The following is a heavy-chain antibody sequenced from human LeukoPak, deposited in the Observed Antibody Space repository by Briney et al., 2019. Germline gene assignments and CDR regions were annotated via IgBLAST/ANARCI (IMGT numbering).Heavy chain of an antibody. CDR3: SRDTWYSNSWLHAFDI. Sequence: GGSLRLSCAASGFTFSDYAMNWVRQAPGRGLEWFSFINSNSRTIYYADSVKGRFTISRDNAKNSLYLQMDSLRAEDTGLYYCSRDTWYSNSWLHAFDIWGRGTMVTVSS. V-gene: IGHV3-48*01. J-gene: IGHJ3*02. CDR2: INSNSRTI. D-gene: IGHD6-13*01. CDR1: GFTFSDYA.